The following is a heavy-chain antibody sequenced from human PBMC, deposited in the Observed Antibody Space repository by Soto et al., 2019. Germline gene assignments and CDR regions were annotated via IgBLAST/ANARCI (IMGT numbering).Heavy chain of an antibody. D-gene: IGHD6-13*01. CDR3: ARGASSLPGFY. CDR2: ISAYNGDT. CDR1: GYTFTSYG. V-gene: IGHV1-18*01. Sequence: RASVKVSCKASGYTFTSYGISWVRQAPGQGLEWMGWISAYNGDTDYAHNLQGRVTLTTDTSTTTAYMELRSLRSDDTAVYYCARGASSLPGFYWGQGTLVTVSS. J-gene: IGHJ4*02.